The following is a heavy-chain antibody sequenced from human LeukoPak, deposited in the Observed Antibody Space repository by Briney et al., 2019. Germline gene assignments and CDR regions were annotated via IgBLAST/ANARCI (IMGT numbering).Heavy chain of an antibody. CDR3: ARGRLYYYYYYMDV. CDR1: GYTFTGYY. CDR2: ISAYNGNT. Sequence: ASVKVSCKASGYTFTGYYMHWVRQAPGQGLEWMGWISAYNGNTNYAQKLQGRVTMTTDTSTSTAYMELRSLRSDDTAVYYCARGRLYYYYYYMDVWGKGTTVTVSS. D-gene: IGHD4-11*01. J-gene: IGHJ6*03. V-gene: IGHV1-18*04.